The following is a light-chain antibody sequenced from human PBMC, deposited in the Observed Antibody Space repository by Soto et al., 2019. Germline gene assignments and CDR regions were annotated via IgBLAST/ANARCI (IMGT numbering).Light chain of an antibody. Sequence: DIQMTQSPSTLSASVGDRVTITCRASQSIGSWLAWYQQKPGKAPNLLIYDASNLESGVPSRFSGSGSGTEFTLTISSLQPDDFATYYCQQYDNYSWTFGQGTKVDIK. V-gene: IGKV1-5*01. CDR2: DAS. CDR3: QQYDNYSWT. CDR1: QSIGSW. J-gene: IGKJ1*01.